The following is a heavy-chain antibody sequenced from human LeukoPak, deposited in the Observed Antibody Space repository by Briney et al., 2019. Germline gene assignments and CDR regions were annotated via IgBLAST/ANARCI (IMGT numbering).Heavy chain of an antibody. D-gene: IGHD1-26*01. Sequence: SGGSLRLSCAASGFTFSKYWMHWVRHAPGKGLVWVSRIYIDGTGIVYAGSVKGRFIISRDNAKNTLYLQMNSLRVEDTAVYYCARDILGAANYWGQGTLVTVSS. CDR1: GFTFSKYW. CDR3: ARDILGAANY. CDR2: IYIDGTGI. J-gene: IGHJ4*02. V-gene: IGHV3-74*01.